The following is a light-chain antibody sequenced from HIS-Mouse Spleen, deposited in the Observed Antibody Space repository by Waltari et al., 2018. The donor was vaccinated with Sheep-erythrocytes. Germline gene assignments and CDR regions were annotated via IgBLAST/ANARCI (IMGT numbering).Light chain of an antibody. V-gene: IGLV3-21*03. J-gene: IGLJ1*01. Sequence: SYVLTQPPSVSVAPGKTARITCGGNNIGSKSVHWYQQKPGQAPVLVVYDDSYRPSGIPGRFSGSNSGNTATLTISRVEAGDEADYYCQVWDSSSDHYVFGTVTKVTVL. CDR2: DDS. CDR1: NIGSKS. CDR3: QVWDSSSDHYV.